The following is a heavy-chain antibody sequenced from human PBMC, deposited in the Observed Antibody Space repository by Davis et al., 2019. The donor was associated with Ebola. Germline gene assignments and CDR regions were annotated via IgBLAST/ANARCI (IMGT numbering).Heavy chain of an antibody. V-gene: IGHV3-11*01. J-gene: IGHJ5*02. CDR3: AQNPTWARLNWFDP. CDR2: ISSSGSTI. Sequence: GESLKISCAASGFTFSDYYMSWIRQAPGKGLEWVSYISSSGSTIYYADSVKGRFTISRDNAKNSLYLQMNSLRAEDTAVYYCAQNPTWARLNWFDPWGQGTLVTVSS. CDR1: GFTFSDYY. D-gene: IGHD2/OR15-2a*01.